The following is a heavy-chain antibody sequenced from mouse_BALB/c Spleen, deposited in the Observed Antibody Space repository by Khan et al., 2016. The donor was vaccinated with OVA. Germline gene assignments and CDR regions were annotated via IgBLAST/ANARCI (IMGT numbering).Heavy chain of an antibody. D-gene: IGHD1-2*01. CDR3: ARCPLLRQSALAY. CDR2: INPSTGYS. J-gene: IGHJ3*01. Sequence: VQLQQSGAELAKPGASVKMSCKASGYTFTSYWIHWVKQRPGQGVDWIGYINPSTGYSAYNQKFKDKATLTADRSSSTVYMQLSSLTSEDSAVYYCARCPLLRQSALAYWGQGTLVTVSA. V-gene: IGHV1-7*01. CDR1: GYTFTSYW.